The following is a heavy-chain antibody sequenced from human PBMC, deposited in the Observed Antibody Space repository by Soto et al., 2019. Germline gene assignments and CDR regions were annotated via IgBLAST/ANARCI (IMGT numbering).Heavy chain of an antibody. Sequence: EVQLVESGGGLVQPGGSLRLSCVASGFTFSTDSMNWVRQAPGKGLEWVAHISTSGATRYYADSVKGRFTISRDNAKTSLYLKMDSWRNEDRAVYYCARFFGGGFDYWGQETLVTVSS. D-gene: IGHD2-15*01. J-gene: IGHJ4*02. CDR3: ARFFGGGFDY. CDR1: GFTFSTDS. V-gene: IGHV3-48*02. CDR2: ISTSGATR.